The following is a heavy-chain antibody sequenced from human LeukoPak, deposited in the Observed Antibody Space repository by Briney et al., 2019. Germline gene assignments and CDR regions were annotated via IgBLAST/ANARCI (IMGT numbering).Heavy chain of an antibody. CDR3: ARVAGSYAAPDY. Sequence: GGSLRLSCAASGFTFSSYWIHWVRQAPGKGLVWVSRINSDGSSTTYADSVKGRFTISRDNAKNTLYLQMNSRRAEDTAVYYCARVAGSYAAPDYWGQGTLVTVSS. CDR2: INSDGSST. J-gene: IGHJ4*02. D-gene: IGHD3-16*01. CDR1: GFTFSSYW. V-gene: IGHV3-74*01.